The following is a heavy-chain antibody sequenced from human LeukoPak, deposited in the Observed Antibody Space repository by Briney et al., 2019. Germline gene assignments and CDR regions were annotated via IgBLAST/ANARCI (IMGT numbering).Heavy chain of an antibody. V-gene: IGHV4-39*07. Sequence: GSLRLSCAASGFTFSSYSMNWVRQAPGKGLEWIGSIYYSGSTYYNPSLKSRVTISVDTSKNQFSLKLSSVTAADTAVYYCAGGMAAAGLNYWGQGTLVTVSS. CDR1: GFTFSSYS. D-gene: IGHD6-13*01. CDR3: AGGMAAAGLNY. J-gene: IGHJ4*02. CDR2: IYYSGST.